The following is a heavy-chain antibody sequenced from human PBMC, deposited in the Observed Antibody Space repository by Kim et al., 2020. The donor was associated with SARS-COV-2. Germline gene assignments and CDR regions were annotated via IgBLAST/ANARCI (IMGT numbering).Heavy chain of an antibody. V-gene: IGHV4-59*01. J-gene: IGHJ4*02. CDR3: AAGGDGYNFYFDY. CDR2: IYYSGST. D-gene: IGHD5-12*01. CDR1: GGSISSYY. Sequence: SETLSLTCTVSGGSISSYYWSWIRQPPGKGLEWIGYIYYSGSTNYNPSLKSRVTISVDTSKNQFSLKLSSVTAADTAVYYCAAGGDGYNFYFDYWGQGTLVTVSS.